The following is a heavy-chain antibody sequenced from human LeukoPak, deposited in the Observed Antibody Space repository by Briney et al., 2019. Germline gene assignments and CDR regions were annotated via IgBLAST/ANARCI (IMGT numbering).Heavy chain of an antibody. CDR1: GGSFSGYY. J-gene: IGHJ4*02. CDR3: ARGQRRPRGYYFDY. Sequence: SETLSLTCAVYGGSFSGYYWSWIRQPPGKGLEWIGEINHSGSTNYNPSLKSRVTISVDTSKNQFSLKLSSVTAADTAVYYCARGQRRPRGYYFDYWGQGTLVTVSS. D-gene: IGHD3-16*01. V-gene: IGHV4-34*01. CDR2: INHSGST.